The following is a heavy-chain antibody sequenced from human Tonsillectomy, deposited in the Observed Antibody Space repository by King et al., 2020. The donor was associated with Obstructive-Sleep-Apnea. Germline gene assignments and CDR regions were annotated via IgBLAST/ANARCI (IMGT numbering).Heavy chain of an antibody. J-gene: IGHJ4*02. D-gene: IGHD1-26*01. V-gene: IGHV4-34*01. CDR3: ARVKGGDY. Sequence: RSWIRQPPGKGLEWIGEINHSGSTNYNPSLTSRVTISVDTSKNQFSLKLSSVTAADTDVYYCARVKGGDYWGQGTLVTVSS. CDR2: INHSGST.